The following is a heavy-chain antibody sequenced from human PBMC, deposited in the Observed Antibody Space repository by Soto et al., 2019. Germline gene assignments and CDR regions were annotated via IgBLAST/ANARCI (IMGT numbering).Heavy chain of an antibody. J-gene: IGHJ5*02. Sequence: PGGSLRLSCAASGFTFRDYTLSWVRQAPGKGLEWVSGITQSGGNIYYADSVKGRFTISRDDSKNTLFLQMNSLRADDTAVYYCARGVGSGSYYNQYNWFDPWGQGTLVTVSS. CDR1: GFTFRDYT. CDR2: ITQSGGNI. D-gene: IGHD3-10*01. V-gene: IGHV3-23*01. CDR3: ARGVGSGSYYNQYNWFDP.